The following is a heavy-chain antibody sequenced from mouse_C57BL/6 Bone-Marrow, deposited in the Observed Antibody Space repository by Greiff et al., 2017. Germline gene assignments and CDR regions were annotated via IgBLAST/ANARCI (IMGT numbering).Heavy chain of an antibody. Sequence: QVQLQQSGAELVRPGASVKLSCKASGYTFTDYYINWVKQRPGQGLEWIARIYPGSGNTYYNEKFKGKATLTAEKSSSTAYMQLSSLTSEDSAVYFCARKGGSDYWGQGTTLTVSS. CDR1: GYTFTDYY. CDR2: IYPGSGNT. CDR3: ARKGGSDY. J-gene: IGHJ2*01. V-gene: IGHV1-76*01. D-gene: IGHD1-1*02.